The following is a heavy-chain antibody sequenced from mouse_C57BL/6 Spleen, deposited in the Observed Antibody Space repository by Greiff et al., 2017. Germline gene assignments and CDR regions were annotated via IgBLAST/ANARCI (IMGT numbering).Heavy chain of an antibody. V-gene: IGHV1-55*01. CDR1: GYTFTSYW. D-gene: IGHD1-1*01. CDR3: ARAKYCYRMDY. CDR2: IYPASGNT. J-gene: IGHJ4*01. Sequence: VQLQQPGAELVKPGASVKMSCKASGYTFTSYWITWVKQRPGQGLEWIGDIYPASGNTNYNEKFKSKATLTVNTSSSTAYMQLSSLTSEDSAVYYCARAKYCYRMDYWGQGTSVTVSS.